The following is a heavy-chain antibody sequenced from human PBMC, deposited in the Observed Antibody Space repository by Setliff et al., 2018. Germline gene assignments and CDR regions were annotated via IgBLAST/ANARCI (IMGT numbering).Heavy chain of an antibody. CDR1: GFTFTNAW. Sequence: GGSLRLSCAASGFTFTNAWMNWVRQAPGKGLEWVGRIKGKTDGLTTDYVAPVKGRFTISRDDSKNTLYLQMNSLKTEDTAVYYCTTDPSTTFGGVIGAAFDIRGQGTMVTVSS. D-gene: IGHD3-16*01. CDR3: TTDPSTTFGGVIGAAFDI. V-gene: IGHV3-15*07. CDR2: IKGKTDGLTT. J-gene: IGHJ3*02.